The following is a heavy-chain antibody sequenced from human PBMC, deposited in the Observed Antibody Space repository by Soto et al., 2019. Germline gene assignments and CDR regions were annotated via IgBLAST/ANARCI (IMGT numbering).Heavy chain of an antibody. CDR1: GGSISSGDYY. CDR2: IYYSGST. V-gene: IGHV4-30-4*01. J-gene: IGHJ4*02. CDR3: ASAFRVIYDSSGYSSY. Sequence: PSETLSLTCTVSGGSISSGDYYWSWIRQPPGKGLEWIGYIYYSGSTYYNPSLKSRVTISVDTSKNQFSLKLSSMTAADTAVYYCASAFRVIYDSSGYSSYWGQGTLVTVSS. D-gene: IGHD3-22*01.